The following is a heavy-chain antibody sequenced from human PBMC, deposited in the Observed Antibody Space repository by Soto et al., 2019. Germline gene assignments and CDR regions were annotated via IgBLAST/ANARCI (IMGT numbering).Heavy chain of an antibody. CDR2: IYYSGST. CDR3: ARLRGVGADADY. Sequence: QLQLQESGPGLVKPSETLSLTCTVSGGSFSSSSYYWGWIRQPPGKGLEWIGSIYYSGSTYYNPSLKSRVTISVSTCKTQSALKLSSVTAADTAVYYCARLRGVGADADYWGQGSLNTVS. V-gene: IGHV4-39*01. D-gene: IGHD1-26*01. CDR1: GGSFSSSSYY. J-gene: IGHJ4*02.